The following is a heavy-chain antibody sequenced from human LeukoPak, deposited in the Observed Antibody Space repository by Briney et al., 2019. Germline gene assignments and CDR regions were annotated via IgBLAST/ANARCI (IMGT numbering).Heavy chain of an antibody. V-gene: IGHV3-48*03. CDR3: ARPLVGDALDY. J-gene: IGHJ4*02. Sequence: GGPLRLSCAASGFTFSSYEMNWVRQAPGKGLEWVSYISSSGSTIYYADSLKGRFTISRDNAKNSLYLQMNSLRAEDTAVYYCARPLVGDALDYWGQGTLVTVSS. CDR1: GFTFSSYE. D-gene: IGHD1-26*01. CDR2: ISSSGSTI.